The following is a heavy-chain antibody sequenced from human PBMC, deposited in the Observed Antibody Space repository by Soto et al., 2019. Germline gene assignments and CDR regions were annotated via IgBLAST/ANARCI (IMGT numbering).Heavy chain of an antibody. CDR3: ARRWGEGRVDY. CDR1: GASISSSNW. CDR2: IYHSGST. D-gene: IGHD3-10*01. Sequence: QVQLQESGPGLVKPSGTLSLTCAVSGASISSSNWWSWVRQPPGKGLEWIWEIYHSGSTNYNPSLKSRVTISVAKSRNQFSMKLSSVTAADTAVYYCARRWGEGRVDYWGQGTLVTVSS. V-gene: IGHV4-4*02. J-gene: IGHJ4*02.